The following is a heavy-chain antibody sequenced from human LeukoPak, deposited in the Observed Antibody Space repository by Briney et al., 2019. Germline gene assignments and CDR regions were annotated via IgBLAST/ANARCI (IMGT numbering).Heavy chain of an antibody. CDR3: AADQPRYPDAFDI. V-gene: IGHV1-58*02. Sequence: GASVKVSCRASGFTSTTSTMQWVRQARGQRLEWIGWIVVGSGGTNYAEKFQERVTITRDMSTSTVYMELSSLRSDDTAVYYCAADQPRYPDAFDIWGQGTMVTVSS. CDR2: IVVGSGGT. D-gene: IGHD1-1*01. J-gene: IGHJ3*02. CDR1: GFTSTTST.